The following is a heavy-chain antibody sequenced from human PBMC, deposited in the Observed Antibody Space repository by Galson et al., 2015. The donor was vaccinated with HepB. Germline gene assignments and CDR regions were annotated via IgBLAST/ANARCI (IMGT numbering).Heavy chain of an antibody. V-gene: IGHV2-5*02. D-gene: IGHD2-2*01. Sequence: PALVTPTQTLTLSCTFSGFSLSTSGVGVGWIRQPPGKALEWLALIYWDDDERYSPSLKRRLTITKDTSKNQVVLTMTNVDPVDTATYYCAHRRTTSSPNWFDPWGQGTLVTVSS. CDR1: GFSLSTSGVG. CDR3: AHRRTTSSPNWFDP. J-gene: IGHJ5*02. CDR2: IYWDDDE.